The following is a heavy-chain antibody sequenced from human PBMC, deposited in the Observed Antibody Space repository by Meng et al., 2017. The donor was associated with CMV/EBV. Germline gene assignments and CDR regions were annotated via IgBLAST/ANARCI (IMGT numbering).Heavy chain of an antibody. CDR1: GGPFSSYS. CDR3: AREKIISRFAYFHH. J-gene: IGHJ1*01. D-gene: IGHD3-10*01. Sequence: QVQLVQSGAEVKKPGSSVQVSCKASGGPFSSYSISWVRQAPGQGLEWMGAITPLFGTSTYAEKFQGRVMITADESTSTAYMELSSLKSDDTAVYYCAREKIISRFAYFHHWGQGTLVTVSS. V-gene: IGHV1-69*01. CDR2: ITPLFGTS.